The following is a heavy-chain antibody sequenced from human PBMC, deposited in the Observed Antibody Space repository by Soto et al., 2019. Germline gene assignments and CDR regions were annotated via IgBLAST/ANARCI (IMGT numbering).Heavy chain of an antibody. Sequence: PGESLKISCKGSGYSVTSYWIGWVRQMPGKGLEWMGIIYPGDSDTRYSPSFQGQVTISADKSISTAYLQWSSLKASDTAMYYCARLIPILRPLLGPVHYRGQGPLVTLSS. V-gene: IGHV5-51*01. J-gene: IGHJ4*02. CDR3: ARLIPILRPLLGPVHY. CDR1: GYSVTSYW. D-gene: IGHD3-10*01. CDR2: IYPGDSDT.